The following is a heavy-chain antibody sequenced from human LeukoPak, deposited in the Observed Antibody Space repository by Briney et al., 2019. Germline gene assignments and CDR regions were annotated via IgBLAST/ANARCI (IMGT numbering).Heavy chain of an antibody. Sequence: GGSLRLSCAASGFIFSHYTMAWVRQAPGKGLEWVSSINGSGDATKYADSVMGRFTTSRDNSKNTVSLQMNGLRAEDTAVYFCAKSDCGSDGCKLLNYWGQGTLVTASS. CDR3: AKSDCGSDGCKLLNY. V-gene: IGHV3-23*01. CDR1: GFIFSHYT. J-gene: IGHJ4*02. D-gene: IGHD2-21*01. CDR2: INGSGDAT.